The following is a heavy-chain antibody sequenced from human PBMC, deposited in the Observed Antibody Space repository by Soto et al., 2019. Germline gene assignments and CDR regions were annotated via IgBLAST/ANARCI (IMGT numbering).Heavy chain of an antibody. CDR1: GVTFSSYG. J-gene: IGHJ3*02. CDR2: IIPMFGTA. V-gene: IGHV1-69*01. Sequence: QVHLVQSGVEVKKPGSSVRVSCKASGVTFSSYGFSWVRQAPGQGLEWMGGIIPMFGTANYAQKFQGSVTIPADESTSTSYMVLGSLRSEDTAVYCCARGSDGYTEYAFDIWGQGTMVTVSS. CDR3: ARGSDGYTEYAFDI. D-gene: IGHD2-21*01.